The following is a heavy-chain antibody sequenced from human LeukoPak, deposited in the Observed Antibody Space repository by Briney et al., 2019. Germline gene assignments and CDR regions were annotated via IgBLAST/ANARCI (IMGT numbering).Heavy chain of an antibody. CDR3: ARAGATITMIAWFDP. CDR1: GFTFSSYA. Sequence: GGSLRLSCAASGFTFSSYAMSWVRQAPGKGLEWVSAISGSGGSTYYADSVKGRFTISRDNAKNSLYLQMNSLRAEDRAVYYCARAGATITMIAWFDPWGQGTLVTVSS. V-gene: IGHV3-23*01. D-gene: IGHD3-22*01. J-gene: IGHJ5*02. CDR2: ISGSGGST.